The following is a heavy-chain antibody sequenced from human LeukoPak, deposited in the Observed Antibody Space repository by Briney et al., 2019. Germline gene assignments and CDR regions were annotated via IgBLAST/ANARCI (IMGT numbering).Heavy chain of an antibody. V-gene: IGHV3-66*01. CDR3: ARERGHLDY. CDR2: IYSGGST. Sequence: GGSLRLSCVVSGFTVSSNYMSCFRQAPGKGLEWVSVIYSGGSTYYADSVKGRFTISRDNSKNTLYLQMNSLRAEDTAVYYCARERGHLDYWGQGTLVTVSS. CDR1: GFTVSSNY. D-gene: IGHD6-25*01. J-gene: IGHJ4*02.